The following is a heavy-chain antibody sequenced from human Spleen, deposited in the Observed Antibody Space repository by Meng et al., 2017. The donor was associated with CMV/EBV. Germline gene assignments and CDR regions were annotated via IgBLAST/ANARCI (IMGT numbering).Heavy chain of an antibody. CDR3: ARGPSITVGGVIIWPLED. D-gene: IGHD3-16*02. CDR2: ITPAFETA. Sequence: GGTFSSSCRMWVRQDPGQGLEWMGGITPAFETADYEQKFRDRVTITTDDSATTAYMEMSSLGSEDTAVYFCARGPSITVGGVIIWPLEDWGQGTLVT. CDR1: GGTFSSSC. J-gene: IGHJ4*02. V-gene: IGHV1-69*05.